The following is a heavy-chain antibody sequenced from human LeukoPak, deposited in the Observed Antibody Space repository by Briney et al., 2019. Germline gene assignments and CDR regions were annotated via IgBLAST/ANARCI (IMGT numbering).Heavy chain of an antibody. J-gene: IGHJ4*02. V-gene: IGHV3-23*01. Sequence: GGSLRLSCAASGFTFNSYAMSWVRQAPGKGLEWVSAISGSGGSTYYADSAKGRFTISRDNSKSTLYLQMNSLRAEDTAVYYCAKTYYDSSGYYHEVDYWGQGTLVTVSS. CDR3: AKTYYDSSGYYHEVDY. D-gene: IGHD3-22*01. CDR2: ISGSGGST. CDR1: GFTFNSYA.